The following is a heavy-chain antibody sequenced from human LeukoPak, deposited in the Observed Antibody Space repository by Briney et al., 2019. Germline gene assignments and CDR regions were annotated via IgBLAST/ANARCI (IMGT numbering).Heavy chain of an antibody. CDR3: SGRGGVEEFGDSRGFDY. D-gene: IGHD4-17*01. CDR2: IYYSGST. J-gene: IGHJ4*02. Sequence: SETLSLTCTVSGGSISSYYWSWIRQPPGKGLEWIGYIYYSGSTNYNPSLKSRVTISVNTSKNHFFLTQSPLTAADTAVFYCSGRGGVEEFGDSRGFDYWGQGTLVTVSS. V-gene: IGHV4-59*01. CDR1: GGSISSYY.